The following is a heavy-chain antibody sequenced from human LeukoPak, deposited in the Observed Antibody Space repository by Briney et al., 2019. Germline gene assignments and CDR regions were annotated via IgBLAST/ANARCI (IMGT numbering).Heavy chain of an antibody. V-gene: IGHV1-46*04. J-gene: IGHJ5*02. CDR3: AREAITIFGVVRTSSTYGPHRFDP. Sequence: GASVKVSCKPSRDTFTSDHMHWVRQAPGQGLEWRGIINPSVGTINYAQKLRGRVTMTREMSTSTGYMELSSLRSEDTAVYYCAREAITIFGVVRTSSTYGPHRFDPWGQGTLVTVSS. CDR1: RDTFTSDH. D-gene: IGHD3-3*01. CDR2: INPSVGTI.